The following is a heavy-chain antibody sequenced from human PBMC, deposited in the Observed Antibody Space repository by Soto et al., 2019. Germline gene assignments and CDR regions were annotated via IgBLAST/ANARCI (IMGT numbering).Heavy chain of an antibody. Sequence: GESLKISCSTSGTNYWIALVRQSPAKGLEWLGIIYPGDSATRHSPSFQCQSTISADNSINTTYLRCSTLTASDSDIYFCARGYYAFWSGPFDYWGQGTLVTVSS. V-gene: IGHV5-51*01. J-gene: IGHJ4*02. CDR3: ARGYYAFWSGPFDY. D-gene: IGHD3-3*01. CDR1: GTNYW. CDR2: IYPGDSAT.